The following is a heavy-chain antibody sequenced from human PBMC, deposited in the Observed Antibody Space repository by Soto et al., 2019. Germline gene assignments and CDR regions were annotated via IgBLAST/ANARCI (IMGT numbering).Heavy chain of an antibody. J-gene: IGHJ2*01. CDR2: IYHSGST. Sequence: QLQLQESGSELVKPSQTLSLTCAVSGGSISSGGYSWSWIRQPPGKGLEWIGYIYHSGSTYYNPSLKSRVTISVDRSKNQFSLKLSSVTAADTAVYYCTRDPGLWGRGTLVTVSS. V-gene: IGHV4-30-2*01. CDR3: TRDPGL. CDR1: GGSISSGGYS.